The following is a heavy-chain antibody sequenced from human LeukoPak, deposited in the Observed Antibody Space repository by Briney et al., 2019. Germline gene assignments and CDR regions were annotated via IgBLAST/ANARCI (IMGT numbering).Heavy chain of an antibody. D-gene: IGHD3-10*01. Sequence: SVKVSCKASGGTFSSYAISWVRQAPGHGLEWMGGIIPIFGTANYAQKFQGRVTITADESTSTAYMELSSLRSEDTAVYYCARDRGSWAEGPFDPWGQGTLVTVSS. CDR2: IIPIFGTA. V-gene: IGHV1-69*13. CDR3: ARDRGSWAEGPFDP. J-gene: IGHJ5*02. CDR1: GGTFSSYA.